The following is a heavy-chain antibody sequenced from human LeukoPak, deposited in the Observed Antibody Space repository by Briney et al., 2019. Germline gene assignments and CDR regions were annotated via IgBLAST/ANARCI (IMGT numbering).Heavy chain of an antibody. Sequence: GGSLRLSCAASGFTFSSYAMSWVHQAPGKGLEWVSAISGSGGSTYYADSVKGRFTISRDNSKNTLYLQMNSLRAEDTAVYYCAKGVFIVVVPAALDAFDIWGQGTMVTVSS. V-gene: IGHV3-23*01. J-gene: IGHJ3*02. CDR1: GFTFSSYA. CDR2: ISGSGGST. D-gene: IGHD2-2*01. CDR3: AKGVFIVVVPAALDAFDI.